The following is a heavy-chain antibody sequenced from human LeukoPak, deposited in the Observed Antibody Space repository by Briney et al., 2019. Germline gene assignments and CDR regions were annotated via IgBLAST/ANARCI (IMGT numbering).Heavy chain of an antibody. Sequence: PGRSLRLSCQTSGFTFSSYAMHWVRQAPGKGLEWVAVIWFDRTTEYYADSVRGRFTISRDNAKNSLYLQMNSLRAEDTAVYYCARRASPAAVAAGGDDAFDIWGQGTMVTVSS. CDR2: IWFDRTTE. V-gene: IGHV3-33*01. CDR3: ARRASPAAVAAGGDDAFDI. D-gene: IGHD6-19*01. J-gene: IGHJ3*02. CDR1: GFTFSSYA.